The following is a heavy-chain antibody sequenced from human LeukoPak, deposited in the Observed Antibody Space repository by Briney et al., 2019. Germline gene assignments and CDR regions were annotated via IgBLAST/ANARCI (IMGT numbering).Heavy chain of an antibody. Sequence: GGSLRLSCAASGFSFSTYPMSWVRQAPGKGLEWVSAITSSGSSTYYIDSVKGRFTISRDNSKNTLYLQMNRLRAEDTALSYCAKEVEGSGYYHLDKWGQGTLVAVSS. CDR3: AKEVEGSGYYHLDK. J-gene: IGHJ4*02. V-gene: IGHV3-23*01. D-gene: IGHD3-22*01. CDR2: ITSSGSST. CDR1: GFSFSTYP.